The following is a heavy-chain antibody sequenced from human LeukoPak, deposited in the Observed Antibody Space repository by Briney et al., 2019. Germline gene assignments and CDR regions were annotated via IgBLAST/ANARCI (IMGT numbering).Heavy chain of an antibody. CDR1: GGSISSGDYY. Sequence: KPSETLSLTCTVSGGSISSGDYYWSWIRQPPGKGLEWIGYIYYSGSTYYNPSLKSRVTISVDTSKNQFSLKLSSVTAADTAVYYCARDSATNYYYYGMDVWGQGTTVTVSS. J-gene: IGHJ6*02. CDR3: ARDSATNYYYYGMDV. V-gene: IGHV4-30-4*02. CDR2: IYYSGST. D-gene: IGHD5-24*01.